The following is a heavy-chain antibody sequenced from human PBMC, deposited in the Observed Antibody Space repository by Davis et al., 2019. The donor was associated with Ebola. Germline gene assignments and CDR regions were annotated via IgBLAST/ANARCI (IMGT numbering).Heavy chain of an antibody. V-gene: IGHV3-11*04. Sequence: GESLKISCAASGFTFSDHYMSWIRQAPGKGLEWVSYISSSGSTIYYADSVKGRFTISRDNATNSLYLQMNSLRAEDTAVYYCARDWGVLYGMDVWGQGTTVTVSS. CDR2: ISSSGSTI. J-gene: IGHJ6*02. CDR1: GFTFSDHY. CDR3: ARDWGVLYGMDV. D-gene: IGHD3-10*01.